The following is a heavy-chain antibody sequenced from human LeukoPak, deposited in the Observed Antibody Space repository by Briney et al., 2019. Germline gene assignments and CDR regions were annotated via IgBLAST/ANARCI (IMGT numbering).Heavy chain of an antibody. CDR1: GLTFSNAW. CDR3: TTNSLGYYNSLDCLIDY. V-gene: IGHV3-15*01. CDR2: IKSKIDGETV. Sequence: PGGSLRLSCVASGLTFSNAWMAWVRQAPGKGLEWIGRIKSKIDGETVDYGAPVKGRFTISRDDSQDTVYLQLDSLKAEDTALYYCTTNSLGYYNSLDCLIDYWGPGTMVAVSS. D-gene: IGHD3-10*01. J-gene: IGHJ4*02.